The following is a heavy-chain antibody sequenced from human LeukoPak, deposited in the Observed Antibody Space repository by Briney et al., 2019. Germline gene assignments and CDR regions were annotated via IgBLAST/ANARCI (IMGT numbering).Heavy chain of an antibody. CDR1: GFTFSSYA. D-gene: IGHD3-22*01. J-gene: IGHJ4*02. Sequence: GGSLRLSCAASGFTFSSYAMSWVRQAPGKGLEWVSAVSGSGGSTYYADPVKGRFTISRDNSKNTLYLQMNSLRAEDTAVYYCAKNEVVTIDYWGQGTLVTVSS. V-gene: IGHV3-23*01. CDR3: AKNEVVTIDY. CDR2: VSGSGGST.